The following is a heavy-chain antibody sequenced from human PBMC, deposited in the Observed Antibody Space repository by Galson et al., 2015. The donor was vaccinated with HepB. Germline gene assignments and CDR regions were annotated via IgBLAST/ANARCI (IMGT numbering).Heavy chain of an antibody. J-gene: IGHJ4*02. CDR2: ISSDT. CDR3: TRDTRVPNH. V-gene: IGHV3-21*01. Sequence: SLRLSCAASGFTFSSYGIHWVRQAPGKGLEWVSYISSDTNYADSVKGRFTISRNNAKKSLYLQMNDLRVEDTAVYYCTRDTRVPNHWGQGTLVTVSS. CDR1: GFTFSSYG. D-gene: IGHD2-15*01.